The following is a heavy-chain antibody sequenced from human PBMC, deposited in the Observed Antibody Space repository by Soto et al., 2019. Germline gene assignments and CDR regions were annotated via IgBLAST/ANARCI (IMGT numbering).Heavy chain of an antibody. CDR2: INHSGST. CDR3: ATLGHYDFWSGFRKGNWFDP. D-gene: IGHD3-3*01. J-gene: IGHJ5*02. CDR1: GGSFIGYY. Sequence: QVQLQQWGAGLLKPSETVALTCAVYGGSFIGYYGTWIRQPPGKGLEWIGEINHSGSTNYNPSLKSRVTISADTSKNQFALRPSYVTAADTAVYYCATLGHYDFWSGFRKGNWFDPWGQGTLVTVSS. V-gene: IGHV4-34*01.